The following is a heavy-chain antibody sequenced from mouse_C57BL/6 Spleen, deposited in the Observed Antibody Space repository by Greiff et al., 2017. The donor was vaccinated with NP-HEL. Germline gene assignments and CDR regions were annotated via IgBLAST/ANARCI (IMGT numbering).Heavy chain of an antibody. V-gene: IGHV1-54*01. D-gene: IGHD2-3*01. Sequence: QVQLQQSGAELVRPGTSVKVSCKASGYAFTNYLIEWVKQRPGQGLEWIGVINPGSGGTNYNEKFKGKATLTADKSSSTAYMQLSSLTSEYSAVYFCARPLDGYYLHWGQGTTLTVSS. CDR1: GYAFTNYL. CDR3: ARPLDGYYLH. J-gene: IGHJ2*01. CDR2: INPGSGGT.